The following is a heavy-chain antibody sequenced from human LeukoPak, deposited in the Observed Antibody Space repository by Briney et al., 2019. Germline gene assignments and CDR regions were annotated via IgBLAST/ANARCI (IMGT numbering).Heavy chain of an antibody. J-gene: IGHJ2*01. CDR3: ARDQGKIRLWYFDL. CDR2: ISYDGSNK. CDR1: GFTFSSYG. D-gene: IGHD5-18*01. V-gene: IGHV3-30*03. Sequence: GGSLGLSCAASGFTFSSYGMHWVRQAPGKGLEWVAVISYDGSNKYYADSVKGRFTISRDNSKNTLYLQMNSLRAEDTAVYYCARDQGKIRLWYFDLWGRGTQVTVSS.